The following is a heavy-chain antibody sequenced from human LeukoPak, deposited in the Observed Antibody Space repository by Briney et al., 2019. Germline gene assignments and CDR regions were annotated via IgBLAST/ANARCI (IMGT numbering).Heavy chain of an antibody. CDR1: GYSFTSYW. CDR2: IYPGDSDT. J-gene: IGHJ4*02. Sequence: AESLKISCKGSGYSFTSYWIGWVRQMAGKGLEWMGIIYPGDSDTRYSPSFQGQVTISADKYISTAYLQWSSLKASDTAMYYCASSEYSSSWYSYYPLAGPIDYWGQGTLVTVSS. D-gene: IGHD6-13*01. V-gene: IGHV5-51*01. CDR3: ASSEYSSSWYSYYPLAGPIDY.